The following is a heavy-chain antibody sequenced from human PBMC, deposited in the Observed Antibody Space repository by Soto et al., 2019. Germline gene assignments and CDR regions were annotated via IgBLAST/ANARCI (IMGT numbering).Heavy chain of an antibody. V-gene: IGHV1-69*13. CDR2: IIPIFGTA. CDR3: ARESLCEKGSCYSEWFDP. J-gene: IGHJ5*02. CDR1: GGTFSSYA. Sequence: GASVKVSCKASGGTFSSYAISWVRQAPGQGLEWMGGIIPIFGTANYAQKFQGRVTITADESTSTAYMEPSSLRSEDTAVYYCARESLCEKGSCYSEWFDPWGQGTLVTVSS. D-gene: IGHD2-15*01.